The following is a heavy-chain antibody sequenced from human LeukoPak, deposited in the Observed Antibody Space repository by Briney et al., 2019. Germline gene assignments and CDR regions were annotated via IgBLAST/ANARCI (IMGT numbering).Heavy chain of an antibody. Sequence: ASVKVSCKASGGTFSSYAISWVRQAPGQGLEWMGWINPNSGGTNYAQKFQGRVTMTRDTSISTAYMELSRLRSDDTAVYYCARALTIFGVVTGMGYWGQGTLVTVSS. J-gene: IGHJ4*02. CDR1: GGTFSSYA. V-gene: IGHV1-2*02. CDR2: INPNSGGT. CDR3: ARALTIFGVVTGMGY. D-gene: IGHD3-3*01.